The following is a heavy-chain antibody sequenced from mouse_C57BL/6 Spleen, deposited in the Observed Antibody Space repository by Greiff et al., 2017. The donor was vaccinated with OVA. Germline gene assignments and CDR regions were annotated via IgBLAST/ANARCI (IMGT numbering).Heavy chain of an antibody. CDR3: ARSRLGWFAY. CDR1: GYTFTDYN. Sequence: EVQLKESGPGLVKPGASVKIPCKASGYTFTDYNMDWVKQSHGKSLEWIGDINPNNGGTIYNQKFKGKATLTVDKSSSTAYMELRSLTSEDTAVYYCARSRLGWFAYWGQGTLVTVSA. V-gene: IGHV1-18*01. D-gene: IGHD4-1*01. CDR2: INPNNGGT. J-gene: IGHJ3*01.